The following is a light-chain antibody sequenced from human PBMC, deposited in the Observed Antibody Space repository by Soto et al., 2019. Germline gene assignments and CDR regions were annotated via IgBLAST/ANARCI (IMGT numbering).Light chain of an antibody. CDR2: DVS. V-gene: IGLV2-11*01. J-gene: IGLJ3*02. CDR3: CSYAGSYSWV. Sequence: QSALTQPRSVSGSPGQSVTISCTGTNSDVGGYNYVSWCQQHPGKAPKLMIFDVSARPSGVPDRFSGSKSGNTASLTISGLQPEDEADYYCCSYAGSYSWVFGGGTKVTVL. CDR1: NSDVGGYNY.